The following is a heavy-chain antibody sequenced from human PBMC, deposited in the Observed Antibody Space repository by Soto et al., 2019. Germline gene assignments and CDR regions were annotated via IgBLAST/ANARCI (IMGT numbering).Heavy chain of an antibody. D-gene: IGHD5-18*01. CDR2: IYSGGST. V-gene: IGHV3-53*01. J-gene: IGHJ6*02. Sequence: GGSLRLSCAAAGLTVSSNYMSWVRQAPGKGLEWVSVIYSGGSTYYADSVKGRFTISRDNSKNTLYLQMNSLRAEDTAVYYCARTSGYSYGTYYYYGMDVWGQGTTVTVSS. CDR1: GLTVSSNY. CDR3: ARTSGYSYGTYYYYGMDV.